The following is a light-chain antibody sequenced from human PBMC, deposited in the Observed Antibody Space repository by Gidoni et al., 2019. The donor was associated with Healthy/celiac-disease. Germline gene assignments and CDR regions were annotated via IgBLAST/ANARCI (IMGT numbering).Light chain of an antibody. CDR3: QQSYSTLLFT. CDR1: QSISSY. Sequence: DIQMTQSPSSLSASVGDRVTITCRASQSISSYLNWYQQKPGKAPKLLIYAASSLQSGVPSSFSGSGSGTDFTLTISSLQPEDFVTYYCQQSYSTLLFTFGPGTKVDIK. V-gene: IGKV1-39*01. J-gene: IGKJ3*01. CDR2: AAS.